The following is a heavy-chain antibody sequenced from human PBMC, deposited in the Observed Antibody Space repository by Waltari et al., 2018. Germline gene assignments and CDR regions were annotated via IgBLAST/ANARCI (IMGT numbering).Heavy chain of an antibody. V-gene: IGHV3-53*01. CDR3: ARVTVVARVSDVFDV. D-gene: IGHD6-6*01. J-gene: IGHJ3*01. CDR1: GFTVRVTY. CDR2: IFVTGNT. Sequence: EVQVVESGGDLIQPGGSLRLSWSASGFTVRVTYMTWVSQAQGTGLDWVATIFVTGNTHYADSVRGRFTISRDSSRNSVYLQMDNLRAEDTATYYCARVTVVARVSDVFDVWGQGTMITVSS.